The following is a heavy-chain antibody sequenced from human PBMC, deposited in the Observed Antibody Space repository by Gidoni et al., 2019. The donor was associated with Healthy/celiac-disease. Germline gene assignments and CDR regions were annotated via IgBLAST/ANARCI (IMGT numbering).Heavy chain of an antibody. Sequence: QVQLVASGGGVVQPGGSLRLSCAASGFTFSRYGMHWVRQAPGKGLEWVAFIRYDGSKKYYADSVKGRFTISRDNSKNTLYLQMNSLRAEDTAVYYCAKDRHDYGDYVDFDYWGQGTLVTVSS. CDR1: GFTFSRYG. J-gene: IGHJ4*02. D-gene: IGHD4-17*01. V-gene: IGHV3-30*02. CDR2: IRYDGSKK. CDR3: AKDRHDYGDYVDFDY.